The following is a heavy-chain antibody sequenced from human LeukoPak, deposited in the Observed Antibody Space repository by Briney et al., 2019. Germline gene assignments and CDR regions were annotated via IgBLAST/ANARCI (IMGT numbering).Heavy chain of an antibody. CDR2: INPNSGGT. Sequence: GASVKVSCKASGYTFTGHYMHWVRQAPGQGLEWMRWINPNSGGTNFAQKFQGRVTMTRDTSISTAYMELRRLRSDDTAVYYCARVLDYGDYPDQILDYWGQGTPVAVSS. D-gene: IGHD4-17*01. CDR3: ARVLDYGDYPDQILDY. CDR1: GYTFTGHY. V-gene: IGHV1-2*02. J-gene: IGHJ4*02.